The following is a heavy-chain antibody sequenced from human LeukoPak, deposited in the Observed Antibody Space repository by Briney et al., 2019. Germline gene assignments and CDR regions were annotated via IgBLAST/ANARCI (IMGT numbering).Heavy chain of an antibody. CDR1: GFTFSDYS. D-gene: IGHD3-16*01. CDR3: ARTSYAWGGDYYYYYGMDV. V-gene: IGHV3-21*01. J-gene: IGHJ6*02. Sequence: PGGSLRLSCAASGFTFSDYSVNWVRQAPGMGLEWVSSIRGSSSYIYYADSVKGRFTISRDNAKNSLYLQMNSLRAEDTAVYYCARTSYAWGGDYYYYYGMDVWGQGTTVTVSS. CDR2: IRGSSSYI.